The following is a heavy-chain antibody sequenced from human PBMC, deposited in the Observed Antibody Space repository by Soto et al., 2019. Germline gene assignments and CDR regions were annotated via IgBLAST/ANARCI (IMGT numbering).Heavy chain of an antibody. J-gene: IGHJ4*02. CDR1: GGTFSSYA. CDR3: ARGGNYDFWRGGGY. CDR2: IIPIFGTA. V-gene: IGHV1-69*01. Sequence: QVQLVQSGAEVKKPGSSVKVSCKASGGTFSSYAISWVRQAPGQGLEWMGGIIPIFGTANYAQKFQGRVTITADESSSTACMGLSSLRSEDTAVYYCARGGNYDFWRGGGYWGQGTLVTVSS. D-gene: IGHD3-3*01.